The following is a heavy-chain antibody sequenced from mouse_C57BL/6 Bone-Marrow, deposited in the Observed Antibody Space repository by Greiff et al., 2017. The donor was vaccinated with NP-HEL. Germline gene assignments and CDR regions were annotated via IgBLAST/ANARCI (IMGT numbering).Heavy chain of an antibody. D-gene: IGHD2-4*01. J-gene: IGHJ4*01. CDR2: INSDGGST. V-gene: IGHV5-2*01. CDR3: ASYDYDPHYYAMDY. Sequence: EVQGVESGGGLVQPGESLKLSCESNEYEFPSHDMSWVRKTPEKRLELVAAINSDGGSTYYPDTMERRFIISRDNTKKTLYLQMSSLRSEDTALYYCASYDYDPHYYAMDYWGQGTSVTVSS. CDR1: EYEFPSHD.